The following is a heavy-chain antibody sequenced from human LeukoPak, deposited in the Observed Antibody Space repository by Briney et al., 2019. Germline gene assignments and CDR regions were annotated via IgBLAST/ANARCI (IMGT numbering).Heavy chain of an antibody. CDR3: ARLRLEDAFDI. CDR2: IYYSGST. D-gene: IGHD4-11*01. J-gene: IGHJ3*02. V-gene: IGHV4-34*01. CDR1: GGSFSGYY. Sequence: PSETLSLTCAVYGGSFSGYYWSWIRQPPGKGLEWIGSIYYSGSTYYNPSLKSRVTISVDTSKNQFSVKLSSVTAADTAVYYCARLRLEDAFDIWGQGTMVTVSS.